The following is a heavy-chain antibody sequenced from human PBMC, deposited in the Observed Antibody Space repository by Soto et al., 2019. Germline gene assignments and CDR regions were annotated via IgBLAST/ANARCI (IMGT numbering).Heavy chain of an antibody. J-gene: IGHJ6*02. Sequence: QVQLQESGPGLVKPSQTLSLTCTVSGGSISSGDYYWSWLRQPPGQGLEWIGYIYYSGSTYYNPSLKSRVTISVDTSKNQFSLKLSSVTAADTAVYYCARDWMGGSYYYYGMDVWGQGTTVTVSS. CDR3: ARDWMGGSYYYYGMDV. V-gene: IGHV4-30-4*01. D-gene: IGHD3-16*01. CDR1: GGSISSGDYY. CDR2: IYYSGST.